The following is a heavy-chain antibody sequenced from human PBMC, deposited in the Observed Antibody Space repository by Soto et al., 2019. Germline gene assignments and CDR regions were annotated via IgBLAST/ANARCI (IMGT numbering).Heavy chain of an antibody. CDR1: GFSISGYG. CDR2: ISHDGSNK. J-gene: IGHJ5*02. V-gene: IGHV3-30*03. CDR3: TRNGRVLLTFGGITPTGCWFGP. D-gene: IGHD3-16*01. Sequence: QVQLVESGGGVVQPGRSLRLSCAAYGFSISGYGMHWVRQAPGKGLEWVAVISHDGSNKYYVDSVQGRFTISRDNSKNTLYLQMNSLRAEDTAVYYCTRNGRVLLTFGGITPTGCWFGPWGQGTLVTVSS.